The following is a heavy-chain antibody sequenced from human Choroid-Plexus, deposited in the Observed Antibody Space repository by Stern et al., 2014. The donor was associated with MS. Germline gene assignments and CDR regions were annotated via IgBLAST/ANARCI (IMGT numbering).Heavy chain of an antibody. V-gene: IGHV1-2*02. CDR3: ARDQRGITIFGVVTDYYYLGMDV. CDR2: INPNTGGP. CDR1: GYIFTGYY. J-gene: IGHJ6*02. D-gene: IGHD3-3*01. Sequence: VQLVESGAEVKKPGASVKVSCKTSGYIFTGYYIHWVRQAPGQGLAWMAWINPNTGGPKYAQQFQGRVTMSKDTSIRTAYVELSSLTSDDTAVYYCARDQRGITIFGVVTDYYYLGMDVWGQGTTVTVSS.